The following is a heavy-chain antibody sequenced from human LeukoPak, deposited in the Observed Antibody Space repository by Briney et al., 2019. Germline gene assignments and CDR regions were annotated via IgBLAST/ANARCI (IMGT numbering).Heavy chain of an antibody. D-gene: IGHD3-10*01. V-gene: IGHV4-59*08. CDR2: IYYSGST. J-gene: IGHJ1*01. CDR1: GGSISGYY. CDR3: ARYGSGSYSDDHFQH. Sequence: TSETLSLTCTVSGGSISGYYWSWIRQPPGKGLEWIGFIYYSGSTKYNPSLKSRVTISVDTSKNQFSLKLTSVTAADTVVYYCARYGSGSYSDDHFQHWGQGTLVTVSS.